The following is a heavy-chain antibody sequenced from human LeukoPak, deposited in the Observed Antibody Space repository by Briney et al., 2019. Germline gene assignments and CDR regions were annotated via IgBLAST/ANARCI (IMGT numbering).Heavy chain of an antibody. CDR2: IYHSGST. Sequence: SETLSLTCTVSGGSISSYYWGWIRQPPGKGLEWIGSIYHSGSTYYNPPLKSRVTISVDTSKNQFSLKLSSVTAADTAVYYCARVVSTADWYFDLWGRGTLVTVSS. J-gene: IGHJ2*01. CDR1: GGSISSYY. D-gene: IGHD3-3*02. V-gene: IGHV4-38-2*02. CDR3: ARVVSTADWYFDL.